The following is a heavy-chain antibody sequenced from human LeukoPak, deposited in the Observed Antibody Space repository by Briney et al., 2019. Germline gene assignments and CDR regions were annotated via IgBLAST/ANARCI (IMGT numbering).Heavy chain of an antibody. D-gene: IGHD2-15*01. CDR2: IYTSGST. J-gene: IGHJ6*03. CDR1: GGSFSGYY. CDR3: ARAKLLHYYYYYMDV. V-gene: IGHV4-59*10. Sequence: TSETLSLTCAVYGGSFSGYYWSWIRQPAGKGLEWIGRIYTSGSTNYNPSLKSRVTMSVDTSKNQFSLKLSSVTAADTAVYYCARAKLLHYYYYYMDVWGKGTTVTVSS.